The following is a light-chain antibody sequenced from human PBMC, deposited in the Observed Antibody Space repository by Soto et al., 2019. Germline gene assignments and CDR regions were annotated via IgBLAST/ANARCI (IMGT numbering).Light chain of an antibody. CDR2: GAS. V-gene: IGKV3-15*01. Sequence: IVMTQSPATLSVSPGERATLSCRASQSVSSNFAWYQQKPGQAPRLLIYGASTRATGIPARFSGSGSGTEFTLTISSLQSEDFAVYYCQQYNNWPPVLTFGGGTKVEIK. J-gene: IGKJ4*01. CDR1: QSVSSN. CDR3: QQYNNWPPVLT.